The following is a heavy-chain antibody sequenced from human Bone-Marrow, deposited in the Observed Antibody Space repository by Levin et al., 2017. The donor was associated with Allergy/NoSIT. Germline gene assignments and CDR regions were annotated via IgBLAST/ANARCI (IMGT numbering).Heavy chain of an antibody. V-gene: IGHV4-31*03. D-gene: IGHD5-12*01. CDR1: GGSISGGGYY. J-gene: IGHJ4*02. CDR3: ARFNGYDFDY. CDR2: IYYSGNT. Sequence: SETLSLTCTVSGGSISGGGYYWSWIRQHPGKGLEWIGYIYYSGNTYYNPSLKSRVIISVVTSKNRLSLKLTSVTVADTAVYYCARFNGYDFDYWGQGTLVTVSS.